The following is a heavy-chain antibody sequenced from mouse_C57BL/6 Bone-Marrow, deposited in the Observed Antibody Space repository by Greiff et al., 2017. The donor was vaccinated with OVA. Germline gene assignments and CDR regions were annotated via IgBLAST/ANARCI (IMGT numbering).Heavy chain of an antibody. Sequence: VQLQQSGAELVRPGASVKLSCTASGFNIKDDYMHWVKQRPEQGLEWIGWIDPENGDTEYASKFQGKATITADTSSNTAYLQLSSLTSEDTAVYYCTTDDDVDYWGQGTTLTVSS. D-gene: IGHD2-12*01. CDR3: TTDDDVDY. CDR1: GFNIKDDY. CDR2: IDPENGDT. V-gene: IGHV14-4*01. J-gene: IGHJ2*01.